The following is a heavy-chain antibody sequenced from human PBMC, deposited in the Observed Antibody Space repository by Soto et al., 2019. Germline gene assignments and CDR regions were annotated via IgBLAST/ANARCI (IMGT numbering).Heavy chain of an antibody. D-gene: IGHD6-19*01. CDR1: GGSISSSTYY. V-gene: IGHV4-39*07. CDR2: FFIGGST. Sequence: SETLSLTCTVSGGSISSSTYYWGWMRQPPGKGLEWIASFFIGGSTNYNPSLKSRVTISVDTSKNQFSLKLNSVTAADTAVYYCASYSSGWYDVSYWGQGTLVTVSS. J-gene: IGHJ4*02. CDR3: ASYSSGWYDVSY.